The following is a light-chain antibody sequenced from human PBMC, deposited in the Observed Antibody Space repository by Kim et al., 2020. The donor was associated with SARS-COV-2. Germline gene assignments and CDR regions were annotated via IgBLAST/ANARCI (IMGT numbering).Light chain of an antibody. Sequence: SYELTQPLSVSVALGQTARIACEGNNIGSKNVHWYHQKPGQAPVLVIHRDSNRPSGIPERFSGSNWGNMATLTISRAQAEDEVDYNCQVWDTNTHVFG. J-gene: IGLJ6*01. CDR1: NIGSKN. CDR3: QVWDTNTHV. V-gene: IGLV3-9*01. CDR2: RDS.